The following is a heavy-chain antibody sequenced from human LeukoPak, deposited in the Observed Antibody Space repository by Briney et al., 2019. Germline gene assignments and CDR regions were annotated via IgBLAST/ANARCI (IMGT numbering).Heavy chain of an antibody. CDR2: INPNSGGT. D-gene: IGHD3-22*01. CDR3: ARDFRHRYYYDNSGYYWFDP. Sequence: ASVKVSCKASGYTFTGYYMHWVRQAPGQGLEWMGWINPNSGGTNSAQKFQGRVTMTRDTSISTAYMELTRLRSDDTAVYYCARDFRHRYYYDNSGYYWFDPWGQGTLVTVSS. V-gene: IGHV1-2*02. CDR1: GYTFTGYY. J-gene: IGHJ5*02.